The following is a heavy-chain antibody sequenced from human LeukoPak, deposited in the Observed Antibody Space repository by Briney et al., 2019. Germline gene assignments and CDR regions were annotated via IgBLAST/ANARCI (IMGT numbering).Heavy chain of an antibody. J-gene: IGHJ5*02. CDR1: GFTLSSNA. CDR3: ARDRSLVDGDYGVWFDA. Sequence: QTGGSLRLSCAASGFTLSSNAMNWVRQAPGKGLEWVSYISSTSTTKYYADSVKGRFTISRDNSKNSLDLQMNRLTAEDTAVYYCARDRSLVDGDYGVWFDAWGQGSLVTVSS. D-gene: IGHD4-17*01. V-gene: IGHV3-48*04. CDR2: ISSTSTTK.